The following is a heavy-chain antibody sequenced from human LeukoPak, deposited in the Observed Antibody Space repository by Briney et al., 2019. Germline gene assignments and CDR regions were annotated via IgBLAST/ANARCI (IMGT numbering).Heavy chain of an antibody. CDR2: INPSGGSA. CDR1: GYTFTSYY. Sequence: GASVKVSCKASGYTFTSYYMHWVRQAPGQGLEWMGIINPSGGSASYAQKFQGRVTMTEDTSTGTAYMELSSLRSEDTAVYYCATMAYYDFWSGYSIDYWGQGTLVTVSS. J-gene: IGHJ4*02. V-gene: IGHV1-46*01. D-gene: IGHD3-3*01. CDR3: ATMAYYDFWSGYSIDY.